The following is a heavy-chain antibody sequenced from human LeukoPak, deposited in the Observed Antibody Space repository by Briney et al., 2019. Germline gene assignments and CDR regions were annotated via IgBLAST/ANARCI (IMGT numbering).Heavy chain of an antibody. D-gene: IGHD3-10*01. Sequence: SETLSLTCAVSGVSLNGYYWGWIRQTPGKGLEWIGEINHSGRTNYNPSLKSRVTISADTSKNQFSLELRSVTAADTAVYYCARAYYSTSWFPHWGQGALVTVSS. V-gene: IGHV4-34*01. CDR2: INHSGRT. CDR1: GVSLNGYY. J-gene: IGHJ5*02. CDR3: ARAYYSTSWFPH.